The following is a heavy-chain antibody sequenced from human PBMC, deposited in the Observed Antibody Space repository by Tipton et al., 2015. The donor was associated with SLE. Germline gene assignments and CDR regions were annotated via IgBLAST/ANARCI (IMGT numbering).Heavy chain of an antibody. V-gene: IGHV4-31*03. CDR3: GGTGTTGWYFDL. D-gene: IGHD1-1*01. CDR2: IYYSGST. Sequence: LRLSCTVSGGSISSGGYYWSWIRQHPGKGLEWIGYIYYSGSTYYNPSLKSRVTISVDTSKNQFSLKLSFVTAADTAVYYCGGTGTTGWYFDLWGRGTLVTVSS. CDR1: GGSISSGGYY. J-gene: IGHJ2*01.